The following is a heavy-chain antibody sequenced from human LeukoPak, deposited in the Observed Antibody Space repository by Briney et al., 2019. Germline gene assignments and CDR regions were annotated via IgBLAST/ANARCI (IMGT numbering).Heavy chain of an antibody. D-gene: IGHD3-3*01. V-gene: IGHV3-7*01. J-gene: IGHJ4*02. CDR1: GFTFSTYL. Sequence: AGGSLRLSCAASGFTFSTYLMSWVRQAPGKGLEWVANIKQDGSEKYYVDSVKGRFTISRDNAKNSLYLQMNSLRAEDTAVYYCAREGYDFWSGYSFYFDYWGQGTLVTVSS. CDR3: AREGYDFWSGYSFYFDY. CDR2: IKQDGSEK.